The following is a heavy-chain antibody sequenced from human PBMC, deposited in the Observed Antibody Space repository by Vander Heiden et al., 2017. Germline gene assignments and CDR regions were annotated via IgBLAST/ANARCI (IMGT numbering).Heavy chain of an antibody. V-gene: IGHV3-15*07. D-gene: IGHD1-26*01. CDR2: IKSKAEGGAT. J-gene: IGHJ3*02. CDR1: GFPFTNAW. CDR3: TTGGSYSAFDI. Sequence: EVQLVESGGGLVKPGGSLRLSCAVSGFPFTNAWMTWVRQAQGKGLEWVGRIKSKAEGGATDYAAPVKGRFTISRDDSENTVYLQMNSLKSEDTAVYYCTTGGSYSAFDIWGQGTMVTVSS.